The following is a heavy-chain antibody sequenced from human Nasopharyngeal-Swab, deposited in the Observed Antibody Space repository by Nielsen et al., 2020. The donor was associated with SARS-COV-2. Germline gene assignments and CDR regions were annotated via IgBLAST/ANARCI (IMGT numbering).Heavy chain of an antibody. D-gene: IGHD3-10*01. V-gene: IGHV3-9*01. J-gene: IGHJ4*02. CDR3: ARTIWFGESPLDY. CDR2: ISWNSGSI. Sequence: SLKISCAASGFTFDDYAMHWVRQAPGKGLEWVSGISWNSGSIGYADSVKGRFTISRDNAKNSLYLQVNSLRAEDTALYYCARTIWFGESPLDYWGQGTLVTVSS. CDR1: GFTFDDYA.